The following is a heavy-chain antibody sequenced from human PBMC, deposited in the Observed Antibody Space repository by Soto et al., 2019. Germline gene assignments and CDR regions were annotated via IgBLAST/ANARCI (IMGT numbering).Heavy chain of an antibody. D-gene: IGHD1-26*01. CDR1: GGTFSSYS. Sequence: QVQLVQSGAEVKKPGSSVKVSCKASGGTFSSYSINWVRQATGQGLEWMGEIIPIFGTANYAKKFQGRVTITADESTSTAYMELSSLRSADKAVYYCARDGGRHSGGIDYWGQGTLVTVSS. J-gene: IGHJ4*02. V-gene: IGHV1-69*01. CDR2: IIPIFGTA. CDR3: ARDGGRHSGGIDY.